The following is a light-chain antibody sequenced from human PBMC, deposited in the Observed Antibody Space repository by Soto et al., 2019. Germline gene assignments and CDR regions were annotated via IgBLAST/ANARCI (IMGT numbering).Light chain of an antibody. CDR3: QQTGSLPWT. CDR1: QGSSDY. CDR2: TAS. Sequence: TQSPSSCSASSFEPFTITCLARQGSSDYLSWYQHKPGEAPRLLIYTASSLQGGVPLRFSGAGSGTDFSLTISGLQPEDSAMYYCQQTGSLPWTFGQGTKVDIK. J-gene: IGKJ1*01. V-gene: IGKV1-39*01.